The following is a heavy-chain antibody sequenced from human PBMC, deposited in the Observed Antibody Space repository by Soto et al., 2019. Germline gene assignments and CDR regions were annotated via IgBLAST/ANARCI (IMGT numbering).Heavy chain of an antibody. J-gene: IGHJ4*02. CDR3: ASSMGRGGNDY. D-gene: IGHD3-10*01. CDR2: IKTDGSEK. V-gene: IGHV3-7*05. Sequence: VQLVESGGGLVQPGGSLRLYCAASGFTFSDYWMSWVRQAPGKGLECVANIKTDGSEKYYVDPVKGRFTISRDNAKNSLYLQMNSLRAEDTAVYYCASSMGRGGNDYWGQGTLVAVSS. CDR1: GFTFSDYW.